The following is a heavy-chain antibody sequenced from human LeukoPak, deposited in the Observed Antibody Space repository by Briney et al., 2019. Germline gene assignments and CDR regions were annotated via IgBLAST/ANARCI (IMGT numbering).Heavy chain of an antibody. D-gene: IGHD5-12*01. V-gene: IGHV4-59*01. CDR1: GGSISSYY. Sequence: SETLSLTCTVSGGSISSYYWSWIRQPPGKGLEWIGYIYYSGSTNYNPSLKSRVTISVDTSKIQFSLKLSSVTAADTAVYYCARSSGYEYYFDYWGQGTLVTVSS. CDR2: IYYSGST. CDR3: ARSSGYEYYFDY. J-gene: IGHJ4*02.